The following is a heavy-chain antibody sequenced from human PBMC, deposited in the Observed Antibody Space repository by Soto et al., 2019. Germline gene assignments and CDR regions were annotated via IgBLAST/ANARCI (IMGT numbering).Heavy chain of an antibody. CDR2: IYYSGST. J-gene: IGHJ5*02. Sequence: TLSLTCTVSGGSISSGNYYWSWIRQHPGKGLEWIGYIYYSGSTSYNPSLKSRVTISVDTSKNHFSLKLSSVTAADTAVYYFVRVFSHSSSFIDPWGQGTLVTVSS. V-gene: IGHV4-31*03. CDR1: GGSISSGNYY. CDR3: VRVFSHSSSFIDP. D-gene: IGHD6-13*01.